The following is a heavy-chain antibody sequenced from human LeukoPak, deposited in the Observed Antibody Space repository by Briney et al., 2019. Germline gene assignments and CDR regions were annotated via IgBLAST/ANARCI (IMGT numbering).Heavy chain of an antibody. Sequence: GGSLRLSCAASGFTFSSYAMHWVRQAPGKGLEWVARIKSKTDGGIKDYAAPVKGTFTISRDDSENTVYLQMNSLKIEDTAVYYCATGRSGYFDSWGQGTLVFVSS. V-gene: IGHV3-15*01. CDR3: ATGRSGYFDS. J-gene: IGHJ4*02. CDR1: GFTFSSYA. CDR2: IKSKTDGGIK.